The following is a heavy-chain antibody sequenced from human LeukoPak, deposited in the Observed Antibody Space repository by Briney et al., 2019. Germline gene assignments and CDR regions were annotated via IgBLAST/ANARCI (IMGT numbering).Heavy chain of an antibody. CDR3: ARQKERYIYGYGY. Sequence: GGSLRLSCAASGFTVSSNYMSWVRQAPGKGLEWVSVIYSGGSTYYADSVKGRFTISRDNSKNTLSLQMNSLRAEDTAVYYCARQKERYIYGYGYWGQGTLVSVSS. D-gene: IGHD5-18*01. J-gene: IGHJ4*02. V-gene: IGHV3-66*04. CDR2: IYSGGST. CDR1: GFTVSSNY.